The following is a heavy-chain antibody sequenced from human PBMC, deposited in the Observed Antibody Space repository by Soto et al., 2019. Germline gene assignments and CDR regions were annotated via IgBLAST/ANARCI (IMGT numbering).Heavy chain of an antibody. D-gene: IGHD3-3*01. J-gene: IGHJ6*02. V-gene: IGHV3-30-3*01. CDR2: ISYDGSNK. CDR3: ARGTAYYDFWSGLYYYYGMDV. CDR1: GFTFSSYA. Sequence: SLRLSCAASGFTFSSYAMHWVRQAPGKGLEWVAVISYDGSNKYYADSVKGRFTISRDNSKNTLYLQMNSLRAEDTAVYYCARGTAYYDFWSGLYYYYGMDVWGQGTTVTVSS.